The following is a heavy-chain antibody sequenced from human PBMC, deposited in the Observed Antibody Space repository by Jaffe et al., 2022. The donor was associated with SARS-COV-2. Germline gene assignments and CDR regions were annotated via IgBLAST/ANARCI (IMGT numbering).Heavy chain of an antibody. CDR1: GFTFSSYS. J-gene: IGHJ5*02. CDR3: ARDGPPGTGWFDP. Sequence: EVQLVESGGGLVKPGGSLRLSCAASGFTFSSYSMNWVRQAPGKGLEWVSSISSSSSYIYYADSVKGRFTISRDNAKNSLYLQMNSLRAEDTAVYYCARDGPPGTGWFDPWGQGTLVTVSS. D-gene: IGHD1-1*01. CDR2: ISSSSSYI. V-gene: IGHV3-21*01.